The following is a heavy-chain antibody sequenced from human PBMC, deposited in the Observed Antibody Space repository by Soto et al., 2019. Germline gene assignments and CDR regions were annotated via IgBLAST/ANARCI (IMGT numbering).Heavy chain of an antibody. V-gene: IGHV5-51*01. Sequence: PGESLKISCMGSGYKVSTWHNFTSYWIAWVRQMPGEGLEWMGIIYPGDSDTRYSPSFQGQVTISADKSINSVYLQWSSLKASDTAMYYCARPREAGKYYYGVDVWGQGTTVTVSS. CDR3: ARPREAGKYYYGVDV. J-gene: IGHJ6*02. CDR1: GYKVSTWHNFTSYW. CDR2: IYPGDSDT. D-gene: IGHD6-19*01.